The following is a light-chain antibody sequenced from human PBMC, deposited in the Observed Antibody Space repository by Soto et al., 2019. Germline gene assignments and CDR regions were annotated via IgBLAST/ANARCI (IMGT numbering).Light chain of an antibody. CDR2: AAS. V-gene: IGKV1-39*01. CDR1: QGISSY. J-gene: IGKJ1*01. Sequence: IQLTQSPSSLSASLGDRVTIACRASQGISSYLAWYQQKPGKAPQLLIYAASTLQSGVPSRFRGSGSGTDFTLTISSLQPEDFATYYCQQSYSTSWTFGQGTKVDIK. CDR3: QQSYSTSWT.